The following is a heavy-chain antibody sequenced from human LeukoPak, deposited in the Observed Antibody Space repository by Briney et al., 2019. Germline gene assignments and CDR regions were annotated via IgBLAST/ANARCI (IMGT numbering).Heavy chain of an antibody. CDR2: INNDGSET. CDR3: ATARFGDLTLFY. V-gene: IGHV3-74*01. J-gene: IGHJ4*02. D-gene: IGHD3-10*01. Sequence: GGSLRLSCVASGFTFSNYWIHWVRQGPGKGLEWVSRINNDGSETIYADAVKGRFTISRDNAKNSLYLQMNSLRAEDTAVYYCATARFGDLTLFYWGQGTLVTVSS. CDR1: GFTFSNYW.